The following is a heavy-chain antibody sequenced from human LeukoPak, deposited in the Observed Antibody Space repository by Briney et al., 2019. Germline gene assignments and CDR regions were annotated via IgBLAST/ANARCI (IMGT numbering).Heavy chain of an antibody. CDR1: GFTFSSYG. CDR2: ISSSSNTI. D-gene: IGHD6-13*01. CDR3: ARDPGLMRAAACGDY. V-gene: IGHV3-48*01. Sequence: GGSLRLSCAASGFTFSSYGMIWVRQAPGKGLEWISYISSSSNTIYYADSVKGRFTISRDNAKNSLYLQVSSLRAEDTAVYYCARDPGLMRAAACGDYWGQGTLVIVPS. J-gene: IGHJ4*02.